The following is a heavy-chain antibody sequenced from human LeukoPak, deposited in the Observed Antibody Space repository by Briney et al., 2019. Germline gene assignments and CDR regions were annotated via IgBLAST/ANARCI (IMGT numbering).Heavy chain of an antibody. V-gene: IGHV4-38-2*02. CDR1: GYSITSDFN. J-gene: IGHJ6*03. CDR2: IHHSGST. Sequence: SETLSLTCTVSGYSITSDFNWGWIRQPPGKGLEWIGNIHHSGSTNYNPSLKSRVTISVDTSKNQSSLKLSSVTAADTAVYYCARHRGRSGSYYGPYYCYYMDVWGKGTTVTMSS. CDR3: ARHRGRSGSYYGPYYCYYMDV. D-gene: IGHD1-26*01.